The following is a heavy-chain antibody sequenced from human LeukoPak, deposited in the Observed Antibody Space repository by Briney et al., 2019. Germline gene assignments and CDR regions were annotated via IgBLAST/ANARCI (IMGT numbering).Heavy chain of an antibody. D-gene: IGHD3-22*01. J-gene: IGHJ5*02. V-gene: IGHV3-74*01. Sequence: PGGSLRLSSEASGFTFSNHWMHWVRQAPGKGLVWVSVISKDGSTSIYADSVRGRLTISRDNAKNTLYLQMNSLRVEDTSVYYCARDYYMGIVDQWGQGTRVTVSS. CDR2: ISKDGSTS. CDR1: GFTFSNHW. CDR3: ARDYYMGIVDQ.